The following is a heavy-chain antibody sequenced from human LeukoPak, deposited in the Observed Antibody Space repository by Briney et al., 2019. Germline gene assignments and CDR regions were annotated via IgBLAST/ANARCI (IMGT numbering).Heavy chain of an antibody. J-gene: IGHJ6*02. Sequence: ETLSLTCTVSGGSISSSSYYWGWVRQAPGKGLEWVSVIYSGGSTYYADSVKGRFTISRDNSKNTLYLQMNSLRVEDTAVYYCARDRLYYGMDVWGQGTTVTVS. CDR2: IYSGGST. CDR3: ARDRLYYGMDV. V-gene: IGHV3-66*01. CDR1: GGSISSSSYY.